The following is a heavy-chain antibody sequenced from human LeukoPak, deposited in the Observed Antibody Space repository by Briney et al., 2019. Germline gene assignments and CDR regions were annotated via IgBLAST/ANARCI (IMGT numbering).Heavy chain of an antibody. V-gene: IGHV3-74*01. CDR2: INSDGSST. Sequence: GGSLRLSCAASGFTFSSYWMYWVSQAPGKGLVWVSRINSDGSSTSYADSVKGRFTISRDNAKNTLYLQMNSLRAEDTAVYYCARAEYCSGGSCYSYYGMDVWGQGTTVTVSS. CDR1: GFTFSSYW. D-gene: IGHD2-15*01. CDR3: ARAEYCSGGSCYSYYGMDV. J-gene: IGHJ6*02.